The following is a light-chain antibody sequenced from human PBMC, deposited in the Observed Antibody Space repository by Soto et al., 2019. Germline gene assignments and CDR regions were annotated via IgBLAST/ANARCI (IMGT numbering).Light chain of an antibody. CDR2: GAS. Sequence: EIVMTRSPATLSLSPWDRATLFCRASQSITRNLAWYQQHPGQPPRLLVYGASTRATGIPARFSGSGSGTEFTLTISSLQSEDFAVYYCQQYNNWPRTFGQGTKVDIK. CDR3: QQYNNWPRT. J-gene: IGKJ1*01. CDR1: QSITRN. V-gene: IGKV3-15*01.